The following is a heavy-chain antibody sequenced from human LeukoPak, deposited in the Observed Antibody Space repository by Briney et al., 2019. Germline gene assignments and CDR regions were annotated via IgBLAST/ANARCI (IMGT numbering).Heavy chain of an antibody. CDR1: GGSFSGYY. V-gene: IGHV4-34*01. Sequence: SETLSLTCAVYGGSFSGYYWSWIRQPPGKGLEWIGEINHSGSTNYNPSLKSRVTISVDTSKNQFSLKLSSVTAADTAVYYCARWSSSGWRSLDYWGQGTLVTVSS. J-gene: IGHJ4*02. CDR3: ARWSSSGWRSLDY. CDR2: INHSGST. D-gene: IGHD6-19*01.